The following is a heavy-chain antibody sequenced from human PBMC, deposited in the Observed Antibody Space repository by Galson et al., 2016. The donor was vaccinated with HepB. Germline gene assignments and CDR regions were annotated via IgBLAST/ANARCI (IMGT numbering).Heavy chain of an antibody. Sequence: SETLSLNCAVSGGSISSSNWWSWVRQPPGKGLEWIGDIYHTGSTKDNPSLESRVTTSVDKSKNQFSLNLSSVTAADTAVYYCARGYTYGHRGSWSQGTLVIVSS. D-gene: IGHD5-18*01. CDR1: GGSISSSNW. V-gene: IGHV4-4*02. J-gene: IGHJ5*02. CDR2: IYHTGST. CDR3: ARGYTYGHRGS.